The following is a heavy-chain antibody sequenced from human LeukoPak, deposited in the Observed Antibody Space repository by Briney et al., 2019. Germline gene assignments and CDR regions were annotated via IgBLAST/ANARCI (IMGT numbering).Heavy chain of an antibody. D-gene: IGHD5-12*01. CDR1: GFTFSSYS. CDR2: ISSSSSYI. CDR3: ASSPRRYDLHYYYMDV. Sequence: GGSLRLSCAASGFTFSSYSMNWVRQAPGKGLEWVSSISSSSSYIYYADSVKGRFTISRDNAKNSLYLQMNSLRAEDTAVYYCASSPRRYDLHYYYMDVWGKGTTVTISS. V-gene: IGHV3-21*01. J-gene: IGHJ6*03.